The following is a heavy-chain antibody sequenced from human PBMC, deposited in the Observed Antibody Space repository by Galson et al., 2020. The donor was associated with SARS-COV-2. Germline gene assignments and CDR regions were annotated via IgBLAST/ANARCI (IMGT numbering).Heavy chain of an antibody. Sequence: GGSLRLSCAASGFTFSTYGMHWVRQAPGKGLEWVSLIWYNGSNKYYADSPKGRFTISRDNSKNTLYLQMSSLRAEDTAVYYCARGAAQGHIELVPAAELYYMDVWGTGTTVTVSS. CDR1: GFTFSTYG. V-gene: IGHV3-33*01. CDR2: IWYNGSNK. J-gene: IGHJ6*03. CDR3: ARGAAQGHIELVPAAELYYMDV. D-gene: IGHD2-2*01.